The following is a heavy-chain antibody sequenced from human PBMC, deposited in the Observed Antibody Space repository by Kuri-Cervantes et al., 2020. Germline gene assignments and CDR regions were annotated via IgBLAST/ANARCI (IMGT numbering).Heavy chain of an antibody. J-gene: IGHJ4*02. D-gene: IGHD3-10*01. V-gene: IGHV3-21*01. CDR2: ISSSSSYI. CDR1: GFTFSSHS. Sequence: GGSLRLSCAASGFTFSSHSMNWVRQAPGKGLEWVSSISSSSSYIYYADSVKGRFTISRDNAKNSLYLQMISLRAEDTAVYYCARDLQLLWFGEPLYFDYWGQGTLVTVSS. CDR3: ARDLQLLWFGEPLYFDY.